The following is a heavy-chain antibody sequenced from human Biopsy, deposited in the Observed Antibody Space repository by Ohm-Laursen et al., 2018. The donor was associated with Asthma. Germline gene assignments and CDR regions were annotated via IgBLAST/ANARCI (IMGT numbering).Heavy chain of an antibody. CDR3: ARTYFDFLTGQVHDAFAM. V-gene: IGHV1-3*01. D-gene: IGHD3-9*01. CDR2: INAANGNT. CDR1: GYPFTDYY. Sequence: GASVKVSCKASGYPFTDYYVHWVRQAPGHSLEWMGWINAANGNTKYSQKFQGRLTISRDTSASTAYMDLSSLRSEDTAVYYCARTYFDFLTGQVHDAFAMWGQGTMVTVSS. J-gene: IGHJ3*02.